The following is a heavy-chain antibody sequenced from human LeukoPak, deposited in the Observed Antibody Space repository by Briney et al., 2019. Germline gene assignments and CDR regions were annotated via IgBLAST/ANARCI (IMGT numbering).Heavy chain of an antibody. V-gene: IGHV3-30-3*02. D-gene: IGHD2-2*01. CDR1: GFTFSSYA. CDR2: ISYDGSNK. CDR3: AKSKVVPAGNLDY. J-gene: IGHJ4*02. Sequence: GGSLRLSCAASGFTFSSYAMHWVRQAPGKGLEWVAVISYDGSNKYYADSVKGRFTISRDNSKNTLHLQMNSLRAEDTAVYYCAKSKVVPAGNLDYWGQGTLVTVSS.